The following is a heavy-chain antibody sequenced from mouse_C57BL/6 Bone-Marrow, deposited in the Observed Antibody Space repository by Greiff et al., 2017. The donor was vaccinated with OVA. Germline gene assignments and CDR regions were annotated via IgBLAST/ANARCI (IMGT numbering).Heavy chain of an antibody. Sequence: QVQLKESGPELVKPGASVKISCKASGYAFSSSWMNWVKQRPGKGLEWIGMIHPNSGSTNYNEKFKSKATLTVDKSSSTAYMQLSSLTSEDSAVYYCARGGGRVDYWGQGTTLTVSS. CDR2: IHPNSGST. V-gene: IGHV1-82*01. CDR3: ARGGGRVDY. D-gene: IGHD3-3*01. CDR1: GYAFSSSW. J-gene: IGHJ2*01.